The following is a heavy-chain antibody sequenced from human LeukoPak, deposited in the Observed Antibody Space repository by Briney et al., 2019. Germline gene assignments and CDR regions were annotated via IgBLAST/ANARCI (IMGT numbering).Heavy chain of an antibody. J-gene: IGHJ6*04. CDR3: AELGITMIGGV. CDR2: ISGSGVNT. Sequence: GSLRLSCAASGFTFSSYAMSWVRQAPGKGLEWVSVISGSGVNTYYADSVKGRFTISRDNSKTTLYLQMNSLRAEDTAVYYCAELGITMIGGVWGKGTTVTISS. D-gene: IGHD3-10*02. CDR1: GFTFSSYA. V-gene: IGHV3-23*01.